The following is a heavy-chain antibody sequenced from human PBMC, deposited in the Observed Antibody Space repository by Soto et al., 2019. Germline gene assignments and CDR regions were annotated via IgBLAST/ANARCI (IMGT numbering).Heavy chain of an antibody. J-gene: IGHJ6*02. CDR3: AKNTRFGELFHDYYAMDV. V-gene: IGHV4-59*08. D-gene: IGHD3-10*01. CDR1: GGSISIYY. CDR2: IYYSGST. Sequence: SETLSLTCTVSGGSISIYYWSWIRQPPGKGLEWIGYIYYSGSTNYNPSLKSRVTISVDTSKNQFSLKLGSVTAADTAVYYCAKNTRFGELFHDYYAMDVWGQGTTVT.